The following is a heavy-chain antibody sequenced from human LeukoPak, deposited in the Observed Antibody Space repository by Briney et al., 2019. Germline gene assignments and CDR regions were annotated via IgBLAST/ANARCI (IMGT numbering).Heavy chain of an antibody. V-gene: IGHV3-30*02. Sequence: GGSLRLSCAASGFTFSSYGMHWFRQAPGKGLEWVAFIRYDGSNKYYADSVKGRFTISRDNAKNSLYLQMNSLRAEDTAVYYCARDRAQEGEGFWSGYSIDAFDIWGQGTMVTVSS. CDR2: IRYDGSNK. CDR1: GFTFSSYG. J-gene: IGHJ3*02. CDR3: ARDRAQEGEGFWSGYSIDAFDI. D-gene: IGHD3-3*01.